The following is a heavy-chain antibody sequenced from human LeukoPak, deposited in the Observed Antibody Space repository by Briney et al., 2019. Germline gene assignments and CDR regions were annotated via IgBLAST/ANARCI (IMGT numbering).Heavy chain of an antibody. J-gene: IGHJ4*02. CDR3: ARATVTPAYFDY. CDR1: GFTFSSYS. V-gene: IGHV3-7*01. Sequence: GGSLRLSCAASGFTFSSYSMNWVRQAPGKGLGWVANIKQDGSEKYYVDSVKGRFTISRDNAKNSLYLQMNSLRAEDTAVYYCARATVTPAYFDYWGQGTLVTVSS. D-gene: IGHD4-17*01. CDR2: IKQDGSEK.